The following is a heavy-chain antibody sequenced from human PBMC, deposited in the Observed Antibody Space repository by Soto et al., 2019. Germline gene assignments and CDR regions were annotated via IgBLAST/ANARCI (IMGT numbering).Heavy chain of an antibody. V-gene: IGHV1-18*01. D-gene: IGHD3-22*01. Sequence: SVKVSCKGSCYTFTSYGISWVRQAPVQGLEWMGWISAYNGNTNYAQKLQGRVTMTTDTSTSTAYMELRSLRSDDTAVYYCERGPGRYYYDSSGYYYSAYWGQGTLVTVSS. CDR3: ERGPGRYYYDSSGYYYSAY. CDR2: ISAYNGNT. CDR1: CYTFTSYG. J-gene: IGHJ4*02.